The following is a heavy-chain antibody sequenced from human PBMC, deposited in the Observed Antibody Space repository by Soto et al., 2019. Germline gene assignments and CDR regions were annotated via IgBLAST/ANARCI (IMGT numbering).Heavy chain of an antibody. D-gene: IGHD3-16*02. J-gene: IGHJ4*02. Sequence: QVQLVESGGGVVQPGRSLRLSCAASGFTFSSYAMHWVRQAPGKGLEWVALISYDESNKYYADSVKGRFTISRDNSKDTLYLQMNSLRAEDTAVYNCARVNTKSDYVWGSYRHWGQGTLVTVSS. CDR1: GFTFSSYA. CDR2: ISYDESNK. CDR3: ARVNTKSDYVWGSYRH. V-gene: IGHV3-30-3*01.